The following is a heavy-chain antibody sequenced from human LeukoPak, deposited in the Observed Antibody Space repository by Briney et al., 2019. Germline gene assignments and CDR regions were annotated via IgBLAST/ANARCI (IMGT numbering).Heavy chain of an antibody. CDR1: GVIVSRNF. J-gene: IGHJ5*02. D-gene: IGHD6-19*01. Sequence: HGGSVRLSCAASGVIVSRNFMSWVRQAPGKGLQWVAIMYAGGTTDYSDSVRGRFHISRDSSNNTLSLQINSLRAEDTAVYYCARGSGSGWPLDRWGQGALVTASS. CDR3: ARGSGSGWPLDR. CDR2: MYAGGTT. V-gene: IGHV3-53*01.